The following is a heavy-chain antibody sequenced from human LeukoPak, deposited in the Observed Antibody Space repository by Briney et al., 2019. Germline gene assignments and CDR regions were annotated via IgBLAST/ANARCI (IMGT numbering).Heavy chain of an antibody. CDR1: GYTFTGYY. Sequence: ASVKVSCKASGYTFTGYYMHWVRQATGQGLEWMGWMNPNSGNTGYAQKFRGRVTMTRNTSISTAYMELSSLRSEDTAVYYCARGQQGVNSFDPWGQGTLVTVSS. D-gene: IGHD2-8*01. V-gene: IGHV1-8*02. CDR2: MNPNSGNT. CDR3: ARGQQGVNSFDP. J-gene: IGHJ5*02.